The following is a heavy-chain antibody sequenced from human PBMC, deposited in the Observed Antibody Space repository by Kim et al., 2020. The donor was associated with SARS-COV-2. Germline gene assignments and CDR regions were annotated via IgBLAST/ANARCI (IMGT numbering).Heavy chain of an antibody. Sequence: GGSLRLSCAASGFTFSSYGMHWVRQAPGKGLEWVAVIWYDGSNKYYADSVKGRFTISRDNSKNTLYLQMNSLRAEDTAVYYCAKDHYYYNSSGYYYENYYYYGMDVWGQGTTVTVSS. CDR1: GFTFSSYG. D-gene: IGHD3-22*01. J-gene: IGHJ6*02. CDR2: IWYDGSNK. V-gene: IGHV3-33*06. CDR3: AKDHYYYNSSGYYYENYYYYGMDV.